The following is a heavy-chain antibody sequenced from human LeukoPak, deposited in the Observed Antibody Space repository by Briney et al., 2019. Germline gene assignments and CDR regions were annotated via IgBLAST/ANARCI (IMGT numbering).Heavy chain of an antibody. Sequence: SETLSLTCTVSGYSISSGYYWGWIRQPPGKGLEWIGSIYHSGSTYYNPSLKSRLTISVDTSKNQFSLTLSSVTGADTAVYYCAREAFYDYVWGSYRFDYWGQGTLVTVSS. V-gene: IGHV4-38-2*02. CDR3: AREAFYDYVWGSYRFDY. CDR2: IYHSGST. J-gene: IGHJ4*02. D-gene: IGHD3-16*02. CDR1: GYSISSGYY.